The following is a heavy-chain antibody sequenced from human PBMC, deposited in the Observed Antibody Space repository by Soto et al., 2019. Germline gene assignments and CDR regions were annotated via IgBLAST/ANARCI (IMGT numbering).Heavy chain of an antibody. CDR2: INHSGST. Sequence: SETLSLTCAVYGGSFSGYYWSWIRQPPGKGLEWIGEINHSGSTNYNPYLKSRVTISVDTSKNQFSLKLSSVTAADTAVYYCARKGGGDDTAMTFDHWGQGTLVTVSS. D-gene: IGHD5-18*01. CDR3: ARKGGGDDTAMTFDH. CDR1: GGSFSGYY. J-gene: IGHJ5*02. V-gene: IGHV4-34*01.